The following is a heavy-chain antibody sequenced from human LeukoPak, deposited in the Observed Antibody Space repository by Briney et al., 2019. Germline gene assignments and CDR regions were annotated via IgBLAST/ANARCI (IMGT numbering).Heavy chain of an antibody. V-gene: IGHV3-23*01. CDR1: GFTFSSYS. Sequence: GGSLRLSCAASGFTFSSYSMNWVRQAPGKGLEWVSAISGSGGSTYYADSVKGRFTFSRDNSKNTLYLQMNSLRAEDTAVYYCAKDDCSSTSCYAYYFDYWGQGTLVTVSS. CDR3: AKDDCSSTSCYAYYFDY. J-gene: IGHJ4*02. D-gene: IGHD2-2*01. CDR2: ISGSGGST.